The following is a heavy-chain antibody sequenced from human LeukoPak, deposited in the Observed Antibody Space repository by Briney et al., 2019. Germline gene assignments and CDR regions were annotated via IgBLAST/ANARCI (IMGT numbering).Heavy chain of an antibody. V-gene: IGHV3-11*04. CDR2: ISSSGSAI. Sequence: GXXLRLSCAASGFTFSDSYMSWMRRAPGKGLDWVSYISSSGSAIYYSDSVKGRFTISRDNAKNSLYLQMNSLRAEDTAVYYCARARGSYSFDYWGQGALVTVSS. CDR1: GFTFSDSY. CDR3: ARARGSYSFDY. J-gene: IGHJ4*02. D-gene: IGHD1-26*01.